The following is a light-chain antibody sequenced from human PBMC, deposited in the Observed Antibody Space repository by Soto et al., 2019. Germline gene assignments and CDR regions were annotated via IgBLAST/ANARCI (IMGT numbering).Light chain of an antibody. CDR2: DVS. CDR3: SSYTTSSTVL. J-gene: IGLJ2*01. CDR1: SSDVGAYNY. V-gene: IGLV2-14*01. Sequence: QSALTQPASVSGSPGQSITISCTGTSSDVGAYNYVSWYQQHPGKAPKLMIYDVSDRPSGVSNRFSGSKSGNTDSLTISGLQAEDEADYYCSSYTTSSTVLFGGGTKVTVL.